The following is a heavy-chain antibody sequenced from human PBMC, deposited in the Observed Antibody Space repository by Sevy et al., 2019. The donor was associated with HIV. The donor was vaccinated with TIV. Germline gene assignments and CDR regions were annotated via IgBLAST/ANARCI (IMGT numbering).Heavy chain of an antibody. CDR1: GFTFSSYS. J-gene: IGHJ6*02. CDR2: ISSGSTYI. D-gene: IGHD3-10*01. Sequence: GESLKISCAASGFTFSSYSMTWVRQAPGKGLEWVSSISSGSTYIYYVDSVKGRFTISRDNAKNSLYLQMNSLRAEDTAVYYCASDRGVGTSSYGMDVWGQGTTVTVSS. CDR3: ASDRGVGTSSYGMDV. V-gene: IGHV3-21*01.